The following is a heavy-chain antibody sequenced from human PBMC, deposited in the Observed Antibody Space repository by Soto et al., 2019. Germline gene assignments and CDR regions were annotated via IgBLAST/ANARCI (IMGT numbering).Heavy chain of an antibody. J-gene: IGHJ4*02. Sequence: GECLKISCKGSGYSFTSYWISWVRQMPGKGLEWMGRIDPSDSYTNYSPSFQGQVTISADKSISTAYLQWSSLKASDTAMYYCARLRYDYDSSGSPDYWGQGTLVTVSS. V-gene: IGHV5-10-1*04. CDR3: ARLRYDYDSSGSPDY. D-gene: IGHD3-22*01. CDR2: IDPSDSYT. CDR1: GYSFTSYW.